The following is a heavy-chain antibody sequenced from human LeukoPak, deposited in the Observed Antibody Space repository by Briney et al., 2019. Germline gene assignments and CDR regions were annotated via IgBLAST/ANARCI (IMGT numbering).Heavy chain of an antibody. D-gene: IGHD3-22*01. V-gene: IGHV3-23*01. Sequence: PGGSLRLSCAASGFTFSSYAMSWVRQAPGKGLEWVSGISDSGGTTYYADSVKGRFTISRDNSNNTLYLQMNSLRAEDTAVYYCAARPPIVVGGPFDYWGQGTLVTVSS. CDR2: ISDSGGTT. CDR1: GFTFSSYA. J-gene: IGHJ4*02. CDR3: AARPPIVVGGPFDY.